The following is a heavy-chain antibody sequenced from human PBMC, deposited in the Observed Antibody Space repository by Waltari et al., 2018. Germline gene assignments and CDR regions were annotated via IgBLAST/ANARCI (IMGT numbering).Heavy chain of an antibody. J-gene: IGHJ2*01. Sequence: EVQLVQSGAEVKKPGESLKISCKGSGYSFTSYWIGWVRQMPGKGLEWMGIIYPGDSDTRYSPSFQGQVTISADKSSSTAYRQWGSLKAADTAMYYCARREGGRWLQLAGYFDLWGRGTLVTVSS. V-gene: IGHV5-51*03. CDR3: ARREGGRWLQLAGYFDL. CDR1: GYSFTSYW. D-gene: IGHD5-12*01. CDR2: IYPGDSDT.